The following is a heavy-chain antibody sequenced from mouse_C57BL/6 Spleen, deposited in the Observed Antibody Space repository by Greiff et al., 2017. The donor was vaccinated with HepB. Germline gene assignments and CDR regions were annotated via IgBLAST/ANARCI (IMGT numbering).Heavy chain of an antibody. CDR2: IYPGSGST. J-gene: IGHJ2*01. V-gene: IGHV1-55*01. CDR3: ARNGYDDGDYFDY. D-gene: IGHD2-2*01. Sequence: QVQLQQPGAELVKPGASVKLSCKASGYTFTSYWMQWVKQRPGQGLEWIGDIYPGSGSTNYNEKFKSKATLTVDTSSSTAYMQLSSLTSEDSAVYYCARNGYDDGDYFDYWGQGTTLTVSS. CDR1: GYTFTSYW.